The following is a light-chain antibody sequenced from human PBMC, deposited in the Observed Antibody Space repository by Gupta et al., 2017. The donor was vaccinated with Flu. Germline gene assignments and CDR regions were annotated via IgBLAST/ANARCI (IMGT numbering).Light chain of an antibody. CDR2: VVS. Sequence: HSALTPPASVSVSPGQSITISCTGTSSDVGAYNFVSWYQQHPGKVPKLIIYVVSNRPSGVSNRFSGSKSGNTASLTISGLQAEDEADYYCSSFTGSIPLVVFGTGTKVTVL. CDR1: SSDVGAYNF. J-gene: IGLJ1*01. V-gene: IGLV2-14*01. CDR3: SSFTGSIPLVV.